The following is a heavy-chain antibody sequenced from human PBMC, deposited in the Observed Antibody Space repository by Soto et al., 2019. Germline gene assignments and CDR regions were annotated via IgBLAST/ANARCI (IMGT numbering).Heavy chain of an antibody. CDR2: ISYDGSNK. D-gene: IGHD1-1*01. CDR1: GFTFSSYG. V-gene: IGHV3-30*18. Sequence: QVQLVESGGGVVQPGRSLRLSCAASGFTFSSYGMHWVRQAPGKGLEWVAVISYDGSNKYYADSVKGRFTISRDNSKNTLYLQMNRLRAEDTAVYYCAKDRWRSVSYYFDYWGQGTLVTVSS. J-gene: IGHJ4*02. CDR3: AKDRWRSVSYYFDY.